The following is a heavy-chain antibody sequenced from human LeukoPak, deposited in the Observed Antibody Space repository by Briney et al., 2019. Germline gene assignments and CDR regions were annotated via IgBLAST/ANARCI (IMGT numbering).Heavy chain of an antibody. Sequence: SVKVSCKASGGTFSSYAISWVRQAPGQGLEWMGGIIPIFGTANYAQKFQGRVTITADESTSTAYMELSSLRSEDTAVYYCARTGTFGYSSSWYYFDYWGQGTLVTVSS. D-gene: IGHD6-13*01. V-gene: IGHV1-69*13. CDR1: GGTFSSYA. J-gene: IGHJ4*02. CDR3: ARTGTFGYSSSWYYFDY. CDR2: IIPIFGTA.